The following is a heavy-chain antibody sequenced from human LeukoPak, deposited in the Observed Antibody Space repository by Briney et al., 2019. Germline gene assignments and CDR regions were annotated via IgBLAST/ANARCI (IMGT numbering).Heavy chain of an antibody. D-gene: IGHD6-19*01. Sequence: GGSLRLSCAASGFTFSSYGMHWVRQAPGKGLEWVAVISYDGSNKYYADSVKGRFTISRDNSKNTLYLQMNSLRAEDTAVYYCAKEALSSGWYGVLDYWGQGTLVTVSS. CDR1: GFTFSSYG. CDR3: AKEALSSGWYGVLDY. V-gene: IGHV3-30*18. CDR2: ISYDGSNK. J-gene: IGHJ4*02.